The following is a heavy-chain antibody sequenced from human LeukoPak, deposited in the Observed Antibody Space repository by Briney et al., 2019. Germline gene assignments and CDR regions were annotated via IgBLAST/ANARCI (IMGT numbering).Heavy chain of an antibody. V-gene: IGHV3-21*01. D-gene: IGHD4-23*01. CDR3: ARDGVATGNY. J-gene: IGHJ4*02. CDR1: GFTFSSYS. Sequence: PGGSLRLSCAASGFTFSSYSMNWVRQAPGKGLEWVSSISSSSSYIYYADSVKGRFTISRDNAKNSLYLQMNSLRAEDTAVCYCARDGVATGNYWGQGTLVTVSS. CDR2: ISSSSSYI.